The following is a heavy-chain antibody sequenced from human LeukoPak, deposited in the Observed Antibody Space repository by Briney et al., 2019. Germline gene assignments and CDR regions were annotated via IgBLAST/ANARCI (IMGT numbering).Heavy chain of an antibody. J-gene: IGHJ4*02. CDR1: GGSISSYY. D-gene: IGHD3-10*01. V-gene: IGHV4-59*01. CDR3: ARGVYGSAPIDY. Sequence: SETLSLTCTVSGGSISSYYWSWIRQPPGKGLEWIGCIYYSGSTNYNPSLKSRVTISVDTSKNQFSLKLSSVTAADTAVYYCARGVYGSAPIDYWGQGTLVTVSS. CDR2: IYYSGST.